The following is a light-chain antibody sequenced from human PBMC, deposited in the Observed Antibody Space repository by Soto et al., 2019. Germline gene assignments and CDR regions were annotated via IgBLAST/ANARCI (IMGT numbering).Light chain of an antibody. CDR2: DAS. CDR3: QQYDNLPLT. Sequence: DIQMPQSPSSLSASVGDRVTITSHASQNISNYLNWYQQKPGKAPKLLSYDASNSETGVPSRVSGSGSGTDFTVTISSLQPEDIATYYWQQYDNLPLTFGGGTKVEIK. J-gene: IGKJ4*01. V-gene: IGKV1-33*01. CDR1: QNISNY.